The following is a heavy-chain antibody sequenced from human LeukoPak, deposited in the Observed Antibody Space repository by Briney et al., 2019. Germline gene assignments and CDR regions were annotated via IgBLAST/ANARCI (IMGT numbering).Heavy chain of an antibody. CDR1: GFTFSSYD. Sequence: AGGSLRLSCAAPGFTFSSYDMHWVRQAAGTGLEWVSAIGTAGDTYYPGSVRGRFTISRENAKNSLYLQMNSLRDGDTAVYYCARGSGQNFDYWGQGTLVTVSS. V-gene: IGHV3-13*04. D-gene: IGHD3-10*01. CDR2: IGTAGDT. J-gene: IGHJ4*02. CDR3: ARGSGQNFDY.